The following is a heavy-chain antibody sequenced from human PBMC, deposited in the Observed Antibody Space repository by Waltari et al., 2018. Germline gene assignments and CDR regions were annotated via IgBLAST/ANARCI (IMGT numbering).Heavy chain of an antibody. CDR3: AKLLDRLYYFDY. J-gene: IGHJ4*02. V-gene: IGHV3-23*04. CDR1: GFTFSSYA. Sequence: EVQLVESGGGLVQPGGSLRLSCAASGFTFSSYAMRWVRQAPGKGLEWVSAIRGSGGSTYYADSVKGRFTISRDNAKNRLYLQMNSLRAEDTAVYYCAKLLDRLYYFDYWGQGTLVTVSS. CDR2: IRGSGGST. D-gene: IGHD1-1*01.